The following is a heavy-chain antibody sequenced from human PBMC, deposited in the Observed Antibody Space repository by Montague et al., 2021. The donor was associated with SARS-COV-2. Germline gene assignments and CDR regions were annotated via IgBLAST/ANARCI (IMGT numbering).Heavy chain of an antibody. CDR1: GDSISTSTW. CDR2: IFHSGTI. Sequence: SETLSLTRRVSGDSISTSTWWTWVRQTPGKGLEWIGEIFHSGTINYNPSLKRRITISVDTSKNQFSLRMSAVTAADTAVYYCARAEATIEYYPDSWGQGTLVTVSS. V-gene: IGHV4-4*02. D-gene: IGHD5-12*01. CDR3: ARAEATIEYYPDS. J-gene: IGHJ4*02.